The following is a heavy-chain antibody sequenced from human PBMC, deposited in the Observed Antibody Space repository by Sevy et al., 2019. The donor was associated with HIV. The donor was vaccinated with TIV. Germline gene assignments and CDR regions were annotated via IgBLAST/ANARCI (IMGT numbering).Heavy chain of an antibody. CDR1: GFTFSSYA. J-gene: IGHJ4*02. CDR2: ISYDGSNK. CDR3: ARDLRGDY. Sequence: GGSLRLSCAASGFTFSSYAMHWVRQAPGKGLEWVAVISYDGSNKYYADSVKGRFTISRDNSKNTLYLQMNSRRAEDTAVYYCARDLRGDYWGQGTLVTVSS. V-gene: IGHV3-30-3*01.